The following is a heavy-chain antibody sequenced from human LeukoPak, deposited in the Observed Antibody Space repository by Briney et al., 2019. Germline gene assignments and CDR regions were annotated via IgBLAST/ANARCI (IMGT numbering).Heavy chain of an antibody. CDR3: ANGGNSGSYFED. Sequence: SEPLSLACTVSGGSISSYYWSWVRQPAGQPAGKGLEWIGRFYTRGRTDYNPSLKSRVTMSVDTSKNQFSLKLSSVTAGDTAVYYCANGGNSGSYFEDWGQGTLVTVS. CDR1: GGSISSYY. CDR2: FYTRGRT. J-gene: IGHJ4*02. D-gene: IGHD1-26*01. V-gene: IGHV4-4*07.